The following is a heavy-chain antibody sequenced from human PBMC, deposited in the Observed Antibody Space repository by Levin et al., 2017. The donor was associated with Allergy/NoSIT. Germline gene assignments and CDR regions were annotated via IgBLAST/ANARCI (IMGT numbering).Heavy chain of an antibody. D-gene: IGHD5-12*01. V-gene: IGHV3-48*03. CDR3: TRDFPGYSAYDYDY. Sequence: GGSLRLSCEASGFTFSSYEMNWVRQAPGKGLEWVSFIGTSGSTKHYADSVKGRFTISRDNAKNSLFLQMNSLRVEDTAVYYCTRDFPGYSAYDYDYWGQGTLVTVSS. CDR1: GFTFSSYE. J-gene: IGHJ4*02. CDR2: IGTSGSTK.